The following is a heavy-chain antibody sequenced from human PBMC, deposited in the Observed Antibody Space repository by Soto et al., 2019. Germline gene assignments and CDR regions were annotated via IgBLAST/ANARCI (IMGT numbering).Heavy chain of an antibody. CDR2: IYYSGST. CDR1: GGSVSSGSYY. Sequence: ETLSLTCTVSGGSVSSGSYYWSWIRQPPGKGLEWIGYIYYSGSTNYNPSLKSRVTISVDTSKNQFSLKLSSVTAADTAVYYCARGIVVVPAAGNWFDPWGQGTLVTVS. J-gene: IGHJ5*02. D-gene: IGHD2-2*01. CDR3: ARGIVVVPAAGNWFDP. V-gene: IGHV4-61*01.